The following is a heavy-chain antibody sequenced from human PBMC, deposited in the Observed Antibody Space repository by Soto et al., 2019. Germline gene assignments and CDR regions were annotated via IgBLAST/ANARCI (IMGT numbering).Heavy chain of an antibody. D-gene: IGHD6-19*01. CDR3: ARDLIRKYSGVCYDY. V-gene: IGHV3-23*01. Sequence: GGSLRLSCAASGFTFSNYVMNWVRQAPGRGLEWVSSISGSLRNKYYADSVKGRFTISRDNSKNTLYLQMNSLRAEDTAVYYCARDLIRKYSGVCYDYWGQGTLVTVSS. CDR2: ISGSLRNK. CDR1: GFTFSNYV. J-gene: IGHJ4*02.